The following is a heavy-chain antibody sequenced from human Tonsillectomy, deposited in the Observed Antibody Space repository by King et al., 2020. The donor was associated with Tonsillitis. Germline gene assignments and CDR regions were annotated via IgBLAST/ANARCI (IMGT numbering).Heavy chain of an antibody. Sequence: VQLQESGPGLVKPSETLSLTCAVSGYSISSGYYWGWIRQPPGKGLEWIGSIYHSGSTYYNPSLKSRVPISVDTAKNQFSLKLSSVTAADTAVYYCARVWGTPTEWGLRLYYFDYWGQGTLVTVSS. CDR2: IYHSGST. D-gene: IGHD1-26*01. V-gene: IGHV4-38-2*01. J-gene: IGHJ4*02. CDR3: ARVWGTPTEWGLRLYYFDY. CDR1: GYSISSGYY.